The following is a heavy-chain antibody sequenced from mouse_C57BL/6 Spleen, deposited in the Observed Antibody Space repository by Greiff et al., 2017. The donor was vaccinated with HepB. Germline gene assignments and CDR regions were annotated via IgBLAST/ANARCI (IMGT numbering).Heavy chain of an antibody. V-gene: IGHV5-6*02. CDR1: GFTFSSYG. D-gene: IGHD4-1*01. Sequence: EVKLVESGGDLVKPGGSLKLSCAASGFTFSSYGMSWVRQTPDKRLEWVATISSGGSYTYYPDSVKGRFTISRDNAKNTLYRQMSSLKSEDTAMYYCARSGLTGFDYWGQGTTLTVSS. CDR3: ARSGLTGFDY. CDR2: ISSGGSYT. J-gene: IGHJ2*01.